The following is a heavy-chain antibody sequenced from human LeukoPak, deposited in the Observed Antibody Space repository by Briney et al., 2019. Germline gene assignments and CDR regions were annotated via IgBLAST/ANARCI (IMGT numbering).Heavy chain of an antibody. CDR3: ASDANVRGLRSQWFDP. J-gene: IGHJ5*02. D-gene: IGHD3-10*01. Sequence: SETLSLTCTVSGGSISSYHWSWIRQPAGKGLEWIGRIYTSGSTNYNPSLKSRVTISVDKSKNQFSLKLSSVTAASTAVYYLASDANVRGLRSQWFDPWGQGTLVTVSS. V-gene: IGHV4-4*07. CDR1: GGSISSYH. CDR2: IYTSGST.